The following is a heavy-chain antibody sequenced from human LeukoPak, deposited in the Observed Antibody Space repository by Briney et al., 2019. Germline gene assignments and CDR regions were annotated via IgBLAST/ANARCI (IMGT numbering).Heavy chain of an antibody. Sequence: GGSLRLSCAASGFTFSNYWLHWVRQAPGKGLVWVSRIKTDGSSTSYADSVKGRFTISRDNSKNTLYLQMNSLRAEDTAVYYCAKGTDYSDYLDYWGQGTLVTVSS. V-gene: IGHV3-74*01. CDR2: IKTDGSST. CDR1: GFTFSNYW. CDR3: AKGTDYSDYLDY. J-gene: IGHJ4*02. D-gene: IGHD4-11*01.